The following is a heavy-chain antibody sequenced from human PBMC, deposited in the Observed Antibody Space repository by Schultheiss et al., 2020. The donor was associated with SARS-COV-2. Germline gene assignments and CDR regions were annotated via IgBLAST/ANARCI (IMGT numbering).Heavy chain of an antibody. Sequence: GESLKISCAASGFPFSNYAMTWIRQAPGKGLEGVAAISASAFSTYYADSMKGRFTVSRDNSKSTLYLQMSSLRAEDTAVYYCARDDSSGWYGGVDYWGQGTLVTVSS. J-gene: IGHJ4*02. V-gene: IGHV3-23*01. CDR1: GFPFSNYA. CDR3: ARDDSSGWYGGVDY. D-gene: IGHD6-19*01. CDR2: ISASAFST.